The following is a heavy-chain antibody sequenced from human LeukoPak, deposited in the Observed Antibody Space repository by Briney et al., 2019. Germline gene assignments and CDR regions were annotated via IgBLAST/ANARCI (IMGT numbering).Heavy chain of an antibody. CDR2: ISWNSGSI. D-gene: IGHD6-13*01. CDR3: AKGSSWTLNWFGP. J-gene: IGHJ5*02. Sequence: GGSLRLSCAASGFTFDDYAMHWVRQAPGKGLEWVSGISWNSGSIGYADSVKGRFTISRDNAKNSLYLQMNSLRAEDTALYYCAKGSSWTLNWFGPWGQGTLVTVSS. V-gene: IGHV3-9*01. CDR1: GFTFDDYA.